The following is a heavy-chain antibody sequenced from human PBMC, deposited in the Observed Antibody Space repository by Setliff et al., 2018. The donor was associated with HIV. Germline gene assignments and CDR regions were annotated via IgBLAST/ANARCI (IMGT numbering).Heavy chain of an antibody. Sequence: PGGSLRLSCAASGFTFSFHAMTWVRQAPGKGLEWVSGINGDGDSTHYADSVKGRFTISRDNSKNTLYLQMNSLRAEDTAVYYCAKVESYYDSSGPDYWGQGTLVTVSS. CDR1: GFTFSFHA. CDR3: AKVESYYDSSGPDY. D-gene: IGHD3-22*01. CDR2: INGDGDST. J-gene: IGHJ4*02. V-gene: IGHV3-23*01.